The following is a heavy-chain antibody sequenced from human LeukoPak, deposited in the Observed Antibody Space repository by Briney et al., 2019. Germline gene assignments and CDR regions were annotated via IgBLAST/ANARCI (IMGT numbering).Heavy chain of an antibody. CDR2: FDPEDGET. V-gene: IGHV1-24*01. CDR3: ATSDLEWLLLKLDY. D-gene: IGHD3-3*01. Sequence: GASVKVSCKVSGYTLTELSMHWVRQAPGKGLEWMGGFDPEDGETIYAQKFQGRVTMTEDTSTDTAYMELGSLRSEDTAVYYCATSDLEWLLLKLDYWGQGTLVTVSS. J-gene: IGHJ4*02. CDR1: GYTLTELS.